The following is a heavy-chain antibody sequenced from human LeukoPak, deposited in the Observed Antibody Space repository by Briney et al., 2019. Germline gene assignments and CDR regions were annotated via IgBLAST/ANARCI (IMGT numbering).Heavy chain of an antibody. Sequence: GGSLRLSCAASGFSFSSYAMSWVRQAPGKGLEWVSYISSSGSTIYYADSVKGRFTISRDNAKNSLYLQMNSLRAEDTAVYYCARAQWILYYFDYWGQGTLVTVSS. J-gene: IGHJ4*02. V-gene: IGHV3-48*03. CDR3: ARAQWILYYFDY. CDR1: GFSFSSYA. CDR2: ISSSGSTI. D-gene: IGHD5-18*01.